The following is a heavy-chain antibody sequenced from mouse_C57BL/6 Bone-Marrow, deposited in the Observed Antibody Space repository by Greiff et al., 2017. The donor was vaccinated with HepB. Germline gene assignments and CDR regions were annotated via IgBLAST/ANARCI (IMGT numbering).Heavy chain of an antibody. CDR3: ARDRGYGYAMDY. CDR2: INYDGSST. J-gene: IGHJ4*01. V-gene: IGHV5-16*01. CDR1: GFTFSDYY. Sequence: EVKLMESEGGLVQPGSSMKLSCTASGFTFSDYYMAWVRQVPEKGLEWVANINYDGSSTYYLDSLKSRFIISRDNAKNILYLQMSSLKSEDTATYYCARDRGYGYAMDYWGQGTSVTVSS. D-gene: IGHD2-2*01.